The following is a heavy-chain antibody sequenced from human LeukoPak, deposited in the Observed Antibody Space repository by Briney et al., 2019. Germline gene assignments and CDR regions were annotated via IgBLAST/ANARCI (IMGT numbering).Heavy chain of an antibody. CDR2: FDPEDGET. J-gene: IGHJ3*02. CDR3: ATVFPPSYGDYETDDAFDI. V-gene: IGHV1-24*01. CDR1: GYTLTELS. Sequence: ASVKVSCKVSGYTLTELSMHGVRQAPGKGLEWMGGFDPEDGETIYAQKFQGRVTMTEDTSTDTAYMELSSLRSEDTAVYYCATVFPPSYGDYETDDAFDIWGQGTMVTVSS. D-gene: IGHD4-17*01.